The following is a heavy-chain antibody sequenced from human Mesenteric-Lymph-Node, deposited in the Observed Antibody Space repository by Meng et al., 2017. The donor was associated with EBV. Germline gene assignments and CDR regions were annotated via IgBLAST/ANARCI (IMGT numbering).Heavy chain of an antibody. V-gene: IGHV4-34*01. Sequence: QVQLQQWGAGLLKPSETLSLTCGVYGGSLSGYYWNWIRQPPGKGLEWIGDINHGGSTSYNPSLKSRVTISVGTSKNEFSLKMTSVTAADTAVYYCARDRHFDPWGQGTLVTVSS. CDR3: ARDRHFDP. J-gene: IGHJ5*02. CDR2: INHGGST. CDR1: GGSLSGYY.